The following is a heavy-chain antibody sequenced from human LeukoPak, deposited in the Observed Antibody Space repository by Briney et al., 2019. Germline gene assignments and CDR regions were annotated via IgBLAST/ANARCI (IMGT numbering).Heavy chain of an antibody. Sequence: SETLSLSCTVSGGSISCSSYYWGWIRQPPGKGLEWIGSIYYSGSTYYNPSLKSRVTISVDTSKNQFSLKLSSVTAADTAVYYCARQYYDILTGYPRGAFDIWGQGTMVTVSS. J-gene: IGHJ3*02. D-gene: IGHD3-9*01. CDR1: GGSISCSSYY. CDR3: ARQYYDILTGYPRGAFDI. V-gene: IGHV4-39*01. CDR2: IYYSGST.